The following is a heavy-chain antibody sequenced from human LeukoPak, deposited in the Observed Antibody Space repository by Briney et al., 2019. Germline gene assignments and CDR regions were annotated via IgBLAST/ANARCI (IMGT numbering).Heavy chain of an antibody. J-gene: IGHJ4*02. CDR1: GGSISSGSYY. V-gene: IGHV4-61*02. CDR3: ARSAYYDSSGYYL. Sequence: SETLSLTCTVSGGSISSGSYYWSWIRQPAGKGLEWIGRIYTSGSTNYNPSLKSRVTISVDRSKNQFSLKLSSVTAADTAVYYCARSAYYDSSGYYLWGQGTLVTVSS. D-gene: IGHD3-22*01. CDR2: IYTSGST.